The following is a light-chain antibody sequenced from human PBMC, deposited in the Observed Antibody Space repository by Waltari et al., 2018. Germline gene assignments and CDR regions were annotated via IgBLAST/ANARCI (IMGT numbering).Light chain of an antibody. Sequence: SALTQPASVSGSPGQSITISCTGTNNDIGSFNLVSWYQQHPGNAPKVIIFEVNKRPSGVSILCSGSKSGNTASLTVSGLHPEDEADYYCCSYAGTPRVVFGGGTNLTVL. CDR3: CSYAGTPRVV. CDR1: NNDIGSFNL. J-gene: IGLJ2*01. CDR2: EVN. V-gene: IGLV2-23*02.